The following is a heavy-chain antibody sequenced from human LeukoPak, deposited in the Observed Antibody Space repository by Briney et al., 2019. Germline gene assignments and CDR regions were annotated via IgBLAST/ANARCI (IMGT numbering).Heavy chain of an antibody. CDR2: VSFDGSEK. D-gene: IGHD3-22*01. V-gene: IGHV3-30*18. J-gene: IGHJ4*02. CDR3: AKGAYYYESSGQYYFDY. CDR1: GFSFTRFG. Sequence: GESLRLSCAASGFSFTRFGINWVRQTPGKGLEWVALVSFDGSEKKYGDSVKGRFTISRDNSNNMVYLQMNSLRAEDTAVYYCAKGAYYYESSGQYYFDYWGQGTQVTVSS.